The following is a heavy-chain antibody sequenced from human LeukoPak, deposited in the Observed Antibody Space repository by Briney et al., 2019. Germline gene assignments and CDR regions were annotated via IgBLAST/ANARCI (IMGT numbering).Heavy chain of an antibody. V-gene: IGHV4-59*01. CDR2: IYYSGNT. CDR3: ARQYSASSYFDY. Sequence: SETVSLTCTVSGGSISRYYWSWIRQSPGEGLQWIGNIYYSGNTNYNPSLESRVTISLDTSKNQFSLNLTSVTAADTAVYYCARQYSASSYFDYWGREALVTVSS. J-gene: IGHJ4*02. D-gene: IGHD6-6*01. CDR1: GGSISRYY.